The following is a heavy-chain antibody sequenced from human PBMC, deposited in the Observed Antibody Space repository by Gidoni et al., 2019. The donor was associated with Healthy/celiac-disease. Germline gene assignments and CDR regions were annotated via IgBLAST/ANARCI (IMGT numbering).Heavy chain of an antibody. J-gene: IGHJ5*02. V-gene: IGHV4-4*07. CDR1: GGPISSYY. D-gene: IGHD3-22*01. CDR3: ARDGSSSGYGGWNWFDP. CDR2: IYNSGST. Sequence: QVQLQESGTGLVKPSENLSLTCTVSGGPISSYYGRWIRQPAGKGLESIGRIYNSGSTNYNPSLTSRVTISVDTSKNQFSLKLSSLTAADTAVYYCARDGSSSGYGGWNWFDPWGQGTLVTVSS.